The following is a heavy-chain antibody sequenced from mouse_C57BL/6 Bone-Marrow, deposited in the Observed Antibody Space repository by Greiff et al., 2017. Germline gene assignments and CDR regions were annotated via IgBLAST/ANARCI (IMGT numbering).Heavy chain of an antibody. CDR2: INPYNGGT. Sequence: EVQLKESGPVLVKPGASVKMSCKASGYTFTDYYMNWVKQSHGKSLEWIGVINPYNGGTSYNQKFKGKATLTVDKSSSTAYMELNSLTSGDSAVYYCARSDYYYAMDYWGQGTSVTVSS. V-gene: IGHV1-19*01. CDR1: GYTFTDYY. D-gene: IGHD2-4*01. CDR3: ARSDYYYAMDY. J-gene: IGHJ4*01.